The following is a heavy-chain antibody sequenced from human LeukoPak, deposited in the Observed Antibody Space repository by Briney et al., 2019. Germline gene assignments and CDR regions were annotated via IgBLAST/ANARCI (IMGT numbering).Heavy chain of an antibody. CDR1: GGSFSGYY. Sequence: PSETLSLTCAVYGGSFSGYYWSWLRQPPGKGLEWIGEINHSGSTNYNPSLKSRVTISVDTSKNQFSLKLSSVTAADTAVYYCARGEASTVTTVRRYYYYYYGMDVWGQGTTVTVSS. D-gene: IGHD4-17*01. J-gene: IGHJ6*02. CDR2: INHSGST. V-gene: IGHV4-34*01. CDR3: ARGEASTVTTVRRYYYYYYGMDV.